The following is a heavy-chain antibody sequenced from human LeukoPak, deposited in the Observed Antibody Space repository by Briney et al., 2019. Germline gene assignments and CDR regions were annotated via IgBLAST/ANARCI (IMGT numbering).Heavy chain of an antibody. J-gene: IGHJ5*02. CDR3: ACLPGEQQLA. CDR1: GVSISSSNW. D-gene: IGHD6-13*01. V-gene: IGHV4-4*02. CDR2: IYHSGTT. Sequence: PSGTLSLTCAVSGVSISSSNWWSWVRQPPGKGLEWIGEIYHSGTTNYIPSLKSRVTISVDKSKNQFSLKLTSVTAADTAVYYCACLPGEQQLAWGQGTLVTVSS.